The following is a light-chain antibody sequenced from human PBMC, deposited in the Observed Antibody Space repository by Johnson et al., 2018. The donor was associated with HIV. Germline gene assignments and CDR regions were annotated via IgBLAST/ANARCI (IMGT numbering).Light chain of an antibody. CDR1: TSNIGNNY. Sequence: QSLLTQPPSVSAAPGQKVTISCSGSTSNIGNNYVSWYQQLPGTAPKLLIYEKNKRPSGIPDRFSGSKSGTSATLDITGLQTGDEADYYCGTWDSSLSADVFGPGTKVTVL. CDR3: GTWDSSLSADV. V-gene: IGLV1-51*02. CDR2: EKN. J-gene: IGLJ1*01.